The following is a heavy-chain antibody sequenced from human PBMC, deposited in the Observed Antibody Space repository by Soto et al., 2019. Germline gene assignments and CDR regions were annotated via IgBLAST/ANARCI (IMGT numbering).Heavy chain of an antibody. V-gene: IGHV2-26*01. CDR1: GFSLSNARMG. CDR3: ARTPQTTVTTDPWYFDL. D-gene: IGHD4-17*01. J-gene: IGHJ2*01. CDR2: IFSNDER. Sequence: QVTLKESGPVLVKPTEPLTLTCTVSGFSLSNARMGVSWIRQPPGKALEWLAHIFSNDERSYSTSLKSRLTISKDTSKSQVVLTMSNMDPVDTATYYCARTPQTTVTTDPWYFDLWGRGTLVTVSS.